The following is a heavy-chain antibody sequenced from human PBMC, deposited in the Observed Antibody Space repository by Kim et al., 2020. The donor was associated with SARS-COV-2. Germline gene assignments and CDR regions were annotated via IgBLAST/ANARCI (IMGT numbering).Heavy chain of an antibody. Sequence: GGSLRLSCAASGITFSSYAMSWVRQAPGKGLEWVSAISGSGGSTYYADSVKGRFTISRDNSKNTLYLQMNSLRAEDTAVYYCAKDQSRGGRGIFDYWGQGTLVTVSS. D-gene: IGHD1-26*01. CDR2: ISGSGGST. V-gene: IGHV3-23*01. CDR1: GITFSSYA. CDR3: AKDQSRGGRGIFDY. J-gene: IGHJ4*02.